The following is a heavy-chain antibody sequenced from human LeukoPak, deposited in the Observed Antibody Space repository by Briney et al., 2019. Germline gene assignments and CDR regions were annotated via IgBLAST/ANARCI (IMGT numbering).Heavy chain of an antibody. V-gene: IGHV5-51*01. D-gene: IGHD3-16*01. CDR1: GXSFTSYW. J-gene: IGHJ4*02. CDR2: IFPGDSDT. Sequence: HGASLQISCKGSGXSFTSYWSGWVRQMPGKGLEWMGMIFPGDSDTRYSPSFQGQVTISADKSISAAYLQWSSLKASGTAMYYCARRGNYGDYWGQGTLVTVSS. CDR3: ARRGNYGDY.